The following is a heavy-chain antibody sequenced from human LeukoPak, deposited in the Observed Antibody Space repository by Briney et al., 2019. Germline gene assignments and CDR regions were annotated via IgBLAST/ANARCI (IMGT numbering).Heavy chain of an antibody. CDR1: GGTFSSYA. Sequence: GASVKVSCKASGGTFSSYAISWVRQAPGQGLEWMGGIIPIFGTANYAQKLQGRVTMTTDTSTSTAYMELRSLRSDDTAVYYCAREVLGTRLQYAFDIWGQGTMVTVSS. J-gene: IGHJ3*02. CDR2: IIPIFGTA. D-gene: IGHD2-21*01. CDR3: AREVLGTRLQYAFDI. V-gene: IGHV1-69*05.